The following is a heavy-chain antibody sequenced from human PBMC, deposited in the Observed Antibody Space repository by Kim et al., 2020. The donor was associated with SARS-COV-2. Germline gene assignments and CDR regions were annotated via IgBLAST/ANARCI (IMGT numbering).Heavy chain of an antibody. CDR3: ARKFKMDV. Sequence: CTRRPQGKSLGWLARIDWDDDKYYSTYLKTRLTISKNNSKNQVVLTMTNMDPVDTATYYCARKFKMDVWGKGTTVTISS. CDR2: IDWDDDK. V-gene: IGHV2-70*11. J-gene: IGHJ6*04.